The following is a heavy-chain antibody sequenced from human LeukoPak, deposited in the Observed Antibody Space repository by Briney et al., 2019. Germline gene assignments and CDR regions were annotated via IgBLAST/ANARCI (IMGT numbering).Heavy chain of an antibody. CDR1: GFTFSSYG. D-gene: IGHD4-17*01. CDR3: AKTTDNYYYYYMDV. V-gene: IGHV3-21*01. Sequence: GGSLRLSCAASGFTFSSYGINWVRQAPGKGLEWVSSISTSSSYIYYADSVKGRFTISRDNTKNSLYLQMNSLRAEDTAVYYCAKTTDNYYYYYMDVWGKGTTVTVSS. CDR2: ISTSSSYI. J-gene: IGHJ6*03.